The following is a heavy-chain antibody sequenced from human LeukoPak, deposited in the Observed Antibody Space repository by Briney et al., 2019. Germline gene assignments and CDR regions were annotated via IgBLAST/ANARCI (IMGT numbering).Heavy chain of an antibody. CDR1: GFTFSSYA. V-gene: IGHV3-23*01. D-gene: IGHD2-2*01. Sequence: PGGSLRLSCAASGFTFSSYAMSWVRQAPGKGLEWVSAISGSGGSTYYADSVKGRFTISRDNSKNTLYLQMNSLRAEDTAVYYCAKNLCRSTSCYPRYMDVWGKGTTVTVSS. CDR2: ISGSGGST. CDR3: AKNLCRSTSCYPRYMDV. J-gene: IGHJ6*03.